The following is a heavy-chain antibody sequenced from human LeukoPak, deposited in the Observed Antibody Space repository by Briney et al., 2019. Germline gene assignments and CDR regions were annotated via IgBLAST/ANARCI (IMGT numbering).Heavy chain of an antibody. D-gene: IGHD6-19*01. CDR3: ASSGAGWSPDY. CDR1: GFTFSHYT. CDR2: ISSNSNYV. V-gene: IGHV3-21*01. J-gene: IGHJ4*02. Sequence: GGSLRLSCAASGFTFSHYTMNWVRQAPGKGLEWVASISSNSNYVHYVDSVKGRFTISRDNARNSMSLQMSRLRVEDTAVYYCASSGAGWSPDYWGQGTLVTV.